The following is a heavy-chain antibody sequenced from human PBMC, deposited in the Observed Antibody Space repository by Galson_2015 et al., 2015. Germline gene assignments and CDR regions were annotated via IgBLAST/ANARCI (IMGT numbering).Heavy chain of an antibody. CDR1: GFTFSDHY. CDR2: ISGSGIYT. V-gene: IGHV3-11*06. CDR3: ARDYGGNADYFDF. J-gene: IGHJ4*02. D-gene: IGHD4-23*01. Sequence: SLRLSCATSGFTFSDHYMTWIRQAPGKGLEWIAYISGSGIYTNYADSVKGRFTISRDDAKKSLSLHMDSLRVEDTAVYFCARDYGGNADYFDFWGQGALVTVSS.